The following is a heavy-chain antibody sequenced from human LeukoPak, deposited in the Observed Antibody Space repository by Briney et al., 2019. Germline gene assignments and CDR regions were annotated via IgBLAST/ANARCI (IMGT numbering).Heavy chain of an antibody. CDR1: GFTFSTHS. V-gene: IGHV3-21*01. CDR2: IGGSSTSI. CDR3: ARETSEAFDY. J-gene: IGHJ4*02. D-gene: IGHD1-14*01. Sequence: GGSLRLSCAASGFTFSTHSMNWVRQAPGKGLEGVSSIGGSSTSIYYADSVKGRFTISRDNAKNSLFLQMNSLRAEDTAVYYCARETSEAFDYWGRGTLVTVSS.